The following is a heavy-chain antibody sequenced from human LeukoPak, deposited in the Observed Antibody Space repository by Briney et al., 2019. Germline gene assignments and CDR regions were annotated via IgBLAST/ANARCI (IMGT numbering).Heavy chain of an antibody. CDR3: APQQAYSPYNWFDP. J-gene: IGHJ5*02. CDR2: IHPDGSIT. D-gene: IGHD5-12*01. V-gene: IGHV3-74*03. CDR1: GFDFSSNW. Sequence: GGSLRLSCAASGFDFSSNWMHWVRQAPGTGLVWVSRIHPDGSITTYVDSVKGRFTISRDNAENTLYLQMNSLRAEDTGVYYCAPQQAYSPYNWFDPWGQGTLVTVSS.